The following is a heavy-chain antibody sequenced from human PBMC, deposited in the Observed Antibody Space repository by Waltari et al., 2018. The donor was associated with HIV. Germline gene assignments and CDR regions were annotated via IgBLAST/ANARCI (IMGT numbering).Heavy chain of an antibody. V-gene: IGHV4-61*01. J-gene: IGHJ6*02. CDR2: IYYSGST. Sequence: QVQLQESGPGLVKPSETLSLPCTVSGGSVGSGRYYWSWIRQPPGQGLEWIGYIYYSGSTNYNPSLKSRVTISVDTSKNQFSLKLSSVTAADTAVYYCARDRPHYYGSGSYYGMDVWGQGTTVTVSS. CDR3: ARDRPHYYGSGSYYGMDV. CDR1: GGSVGSGRYY. D-gene: IGHD3-10*01.